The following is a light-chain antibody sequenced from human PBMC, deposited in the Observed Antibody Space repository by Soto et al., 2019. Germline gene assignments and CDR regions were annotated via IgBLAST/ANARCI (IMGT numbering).Light chain of an antibody. V-gene: IGLV2-11*01. CDR2: DVT. Sequence: QSALTQPRSVSGSPGQSVTISCTGTSSDVGAYNYVSWYQQHPGKAPKLMIYDVTKRPSGGPARFSGSKSGNTASLTISSLQAEDEADYYCCSYAGDYTFVMFGGGTKVTVL. J-gene: IGLJ3*02. CDR1: SSDVGAYNY. CDR3: CSYAGDYTFVM.